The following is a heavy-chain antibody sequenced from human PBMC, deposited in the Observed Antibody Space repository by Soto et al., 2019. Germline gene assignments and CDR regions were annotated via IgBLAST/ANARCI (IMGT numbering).Heavy chain of an antibody. CDR3: ARAGVDSGGYYSIHHEVFDI. CDR2: IIPIFGTA. CDR1: GGTFSSYA. Sequence: SVKVSCKASGGTFSSYAISWVRQAPGQGLEWMGGIIPIFGTANYAQKFQGRVTITADESTSTAYMELSSLRSEDTAVYYCARAGVDSGGYYSIHHEVFDIWGNGTMDPVSS. V-gene: IGHV1-69*13. J-gene: IGHJ3*02. D-gene: IGHD3-22*01.